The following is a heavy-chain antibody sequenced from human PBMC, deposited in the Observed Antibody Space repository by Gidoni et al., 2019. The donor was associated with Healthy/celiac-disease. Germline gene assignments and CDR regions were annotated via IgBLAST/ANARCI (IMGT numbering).Heavy chain of an antibody. CDR2: IGTAGDT. Sequence: EVQLVESGGGLVQPGGSLSLSCAASGFTFSSYDMHWVRQATGKGLEWVSAIGTAGDTYYPGSVKGRFTISRENAKNSLYLQMNSLRAEDTAVYYCARASGDSYWYFDLWGRGTLVTVSS. D-gene: IGHD7-27*01. CDR3: ARASGDSYWYFDL. CDR1: GFTFSSYD. J-gene: IGHJ2*01. V-gene: IGHV3-13*01.